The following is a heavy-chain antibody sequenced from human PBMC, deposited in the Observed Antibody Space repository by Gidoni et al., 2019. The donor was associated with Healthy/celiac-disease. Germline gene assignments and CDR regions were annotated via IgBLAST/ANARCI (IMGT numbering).Heavy chain of an antibody. CDR1: GFTFSSYG. V-gene: IGHV3-30*18. Sequence: QVQLVESGGGVVQPGRSLRLSCAASGFTFSSYGMHWVRQAPGKGLEWVAVISYDGSNKYYADSVKGRFTISRDNSKNTLYLQMNILRAEATAVYYCAKDLGTFGVFIIGPYGMDVWGQGTTVTVSS. D-gene: IGHD3-3*01. CDR2: ISYDGSNK. CDR3: AKDLGTFGVFIIGPYGMDV. J-gene: IGHJ6*02.